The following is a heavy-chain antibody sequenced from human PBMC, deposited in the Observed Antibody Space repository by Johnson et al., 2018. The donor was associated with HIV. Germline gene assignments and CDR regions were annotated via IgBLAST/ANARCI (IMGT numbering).Heavy chain of an antibody. CDR1: GFTFSSYA. CDR3: ARLIVGAPGAFDI. J-gene: IGHJ3*02. Sequence: VQLVESGGGLVQPGGSLRLSCAASGFTFSSYAMSWVRQAPGKGLEWVSGISGSDGSSTSYADSVKGRFTISRDNAKNTLYLQMNSLRAEDTAVYYCARLIVGAPGAFDIWGQGTMVTVSS. D-gene: IGHD1-26*01. CDR2: ISGSDGSST. V-gene: IGHV3-23*04.